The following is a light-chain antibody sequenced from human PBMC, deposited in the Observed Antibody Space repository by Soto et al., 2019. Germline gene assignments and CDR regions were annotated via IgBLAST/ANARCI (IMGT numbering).Light chain of an antibody. V-gene: IGLV2-11*01. J-gene: IGLJ1*01. CDR2: DVS. CDR1: SSDVGGYNY. CDR3: CSYAGSYTDV. Sequence: QSALTQPRSVSGSPGQSVTISCTGTSSDVGGYNYVSWYQQHPGNAPKLMIYDVSQRPSGVPDRFSGSKSGNTASLTISGLQAEDEADYYCCSYAGSYTDVFGAGTKVTVL.